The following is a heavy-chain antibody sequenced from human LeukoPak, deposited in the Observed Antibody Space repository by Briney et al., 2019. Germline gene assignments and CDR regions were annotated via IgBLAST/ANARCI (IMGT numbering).Heavy chain of an antibody. CDR2: IYYSGST. CDR3: ARSYDFWSGRKGWFDP. J-gene: IGHJ5*02. D-gene: IGHD3-3*01. Sequence: KPSENLSLTCTVSGGSISSSSYYWGWIRQPPGKGLEWIGGIYYSGSTYYNPSLKSRVTISVDTSKNQFSLKLSSVTAADTAVYYCARSYDFWSGRKGWFDPWGQGTLVTVSS. CDR1: GGSISSSSYY. V-gene: IGHV4-39*01.